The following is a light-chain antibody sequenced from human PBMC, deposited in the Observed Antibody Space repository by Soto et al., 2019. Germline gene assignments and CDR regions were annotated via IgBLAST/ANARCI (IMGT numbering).Light chain of an antibody. Sequence: DIQMAQSPSSLSAAVGDRVTITCRASQGITNFLAWYQQKPGKVPQLLIYAASTLQSGVPSRFSGSGSGTHFTLTINSLQTEDVGTYSCQKSNTAPFTFGPGTKVDL. CDR3: QKSNTAPFT. J-gene: IGKJ3*01. V-gene: IGKV1-27*01. CDR1: QGITNF. CDR2: AAS.